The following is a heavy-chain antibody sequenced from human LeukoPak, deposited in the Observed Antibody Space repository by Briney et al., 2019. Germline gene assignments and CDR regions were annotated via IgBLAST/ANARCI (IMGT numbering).Heavy chain of an antibody. CDR2: ISAYNGNT. D-gene: IGHD6-13*01. CDR1: GYTFTSYG. Sequence: ASVKVSCKASGYTFTSYGISWVRQAPGQGLEWMGWISAYNGNTNYAQKLQGRVTMTTDTSTSTAYMELRSLRSDDTAVYYCARDSRYSSRPLSDYWGQGTLVTVSS. CDR3: ARDSRYSSRPLSDY. V-gene: IGHV1-18*01. J-gene: IGHJ4*02.